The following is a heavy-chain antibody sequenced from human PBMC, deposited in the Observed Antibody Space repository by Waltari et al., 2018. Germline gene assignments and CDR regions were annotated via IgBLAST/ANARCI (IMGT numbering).Heavy chain of an antibody. V-gene: IGHV4-4*02. D-gene: IGHD2-15*01. CDR1: GDSMNYW. J-gene: IGHJ4*02. CDR2: VLGSGRT. CDR3: ARDRGRGLYLDT. Sequence: QLQLQESGPGLVKPSGTLSLICAVSGDSMNYWWSWVRQPPGKGLEWIGQVLGSGRTNYNPSFASRVTISLDTSTHQFALKMTSATAADTALYYCARDRGRGLYLDTWRQGILVTVSP.